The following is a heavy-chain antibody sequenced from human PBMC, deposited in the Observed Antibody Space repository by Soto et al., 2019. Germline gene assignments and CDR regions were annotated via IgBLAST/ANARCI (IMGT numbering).Heavy chain of an antibody. Sequence: QVHLVQSGAEVKKPGASVKVSCKTSGYTFTNYPITWVRQAPGQRLEWVAWISPYNGDTIDAQKLQGRLTVTTDTSTSTVYMELRSLRSDDTAVYFCAREAGSGSFYPEDYWGQGTLVTVSS. J-gene: IGHJ4*02. CDR2: ISPYNGDT. V-gene: IGHV1-18*04. CDR3: AREAGSGSFYPEDY. D-gene: IGHD1-26*01. CDR1: GYTFTNYP.